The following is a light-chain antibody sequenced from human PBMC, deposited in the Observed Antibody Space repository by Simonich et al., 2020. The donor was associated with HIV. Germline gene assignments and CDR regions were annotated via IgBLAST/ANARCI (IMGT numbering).Light chain of an antibody. CDR2: ENN. J-gene: IGLJ2*01. Sequence: NFMLTQPHSVSESPGKTVTISCTRRGGSIPSNYVQWYQQRPGSAPTTVIYENNHRPPGGPDRFSGSIDSSSNSASLTISGLKTEDEADYYCQSYDSSIPVVFGGGTKLTVL. CDR3: QSYDSSIPVV. CDR1: GGSIPSNY. V-gene: IGLV6-57*03.